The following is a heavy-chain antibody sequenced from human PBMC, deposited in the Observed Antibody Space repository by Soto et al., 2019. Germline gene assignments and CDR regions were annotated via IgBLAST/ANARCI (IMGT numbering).Heavy chain of an antibody. Sequence: PSETLSLTCTVSGGSISSSSYYWGWIRQPPGKGLEWIGSIYYSGSTYYNPSLKSRVTISVDTSKNQFSLKLSSVTAADTAVYYCARRRFLEWLLCGYYFDYWGQGTLVTVSS. CDR1: GGSISSSSYY. V-gene: IGHV4-39*01. J-gene: IGHJ4*02. CDR2: IYYSGST. D-gene: IGHD3-3*01. CDR3: ARRRFLEWLLCGYYFDY.